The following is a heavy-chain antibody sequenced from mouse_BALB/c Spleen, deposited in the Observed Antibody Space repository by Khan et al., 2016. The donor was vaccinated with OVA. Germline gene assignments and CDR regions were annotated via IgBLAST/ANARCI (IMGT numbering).Heavy chain of an antibody. CDR3: ARRELYSIFPY. Sequence: QMQLDESGAELAQPGASVKMSCKTSGYTFTTYWIHWVKQRPGQGLEWIGYINPSTGFIEYNQRFKDKATLTTDKSSSTAYIQLSRLTSEDSAVYYCARRELYSIFPYWGQGTLVTVSA. D-gene: IGHD2-5*01. V-gene: IGHV1-7*01. CDR2: INPSTGFI. J-gene: IGHJ3*01. CDR1: GYTFTTYW.